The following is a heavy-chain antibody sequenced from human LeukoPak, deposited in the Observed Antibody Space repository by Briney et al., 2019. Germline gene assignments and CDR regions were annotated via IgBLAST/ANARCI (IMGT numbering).Heavy chain of an antibody. CDR1: GYTFTSYY. CDR3: ARHRPNPSGLRFSEWSKPDFDY. J-gene: IGHJ4*02. D-gene: IGHD3-3*01. Sequence: ASVKVSCKASGYTFTSYYMHWVRQAPGQGLEWMGIINPSGGSTSYAQKFQGRVTMTRDTSTSTVYMELSSLRSEDTAVYYCARHRPNPSGLRFSEWSKPDFDYWGQGTLVTVSS. V-gene: IGHV1-46*01. CDR2: INPSGGST.